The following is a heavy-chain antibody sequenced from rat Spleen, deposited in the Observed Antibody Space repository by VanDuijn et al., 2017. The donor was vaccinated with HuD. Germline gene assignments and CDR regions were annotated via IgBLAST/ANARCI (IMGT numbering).Heavy chain of an antibody. V-gene: IGHV3-3*01. CDR2: INSAGST. Sequence: EVQLQESGPGLVKPSQSLSLTCSVTDYSITSNYWGWIRKFPGNKMEWMGYINSAGSTNYNPPLKSQISITRDTSKNQFFLQLTSVIIEDTATYYCARLSYYGYNYFDYWGQGVMVTVSS. CDR1: DYSITSNY. CDR3: ARLSYYGYNYFDY. J-gene: IGHJ2*01. D-gene: IGHD1-7*01.